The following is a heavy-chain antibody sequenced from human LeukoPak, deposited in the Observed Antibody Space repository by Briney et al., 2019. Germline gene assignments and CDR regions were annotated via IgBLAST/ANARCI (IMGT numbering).Heavy chain of an antibody. CDR1: GLTFSSYS. D-gene: IGHD1-26*01. Sequence: GGSLRLSCAASGLTFSSYSMNWVRQAPGKGLEWVSSISSSSSYIYYADSVKGRFTISRDNAKNSLYLQMNSLRAEDTAVYYCARGVVGYDAFDIWGQGTMVTVSS. CDR2: ISSSSSYI. CDR3: ARGVVGYDAFDI. V-gene: IGHV3-21*01. J-gene: IGHJ3*02.